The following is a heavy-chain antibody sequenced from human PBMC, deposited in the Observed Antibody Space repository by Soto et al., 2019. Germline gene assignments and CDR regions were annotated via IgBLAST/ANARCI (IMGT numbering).Heavy chain of an antibody. CDR2: INPNSGGT. J-gene: IGHJ6*02. Sequence: ASVQVSCKASGYTFTGYYMHWVRQAPGQGLDWMGWINPNSGGTNYAQKFQGWVTMTRDTSISTAYMELSRLRSDDTAVYYCAREEYSSSRIYGMDVWGQGTTVTVSS. CDR3: AREEYSSSRIYGMDV. CDR1: GYTFTGYY. V-gene: IGHV1-2*04. D-gene: IGHD6-6*01.